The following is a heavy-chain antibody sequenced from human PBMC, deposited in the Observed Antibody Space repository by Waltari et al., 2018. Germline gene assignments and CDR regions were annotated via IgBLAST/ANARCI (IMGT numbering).Heavy chain of an antibody. CDR2: INQDGSDK. J-gene: IGHJ4*02. Sequence: EVQLVESGGGLVQPGGSLRLSCAAYGFTFSSYWVSGVRQAPGKGLEWVANINQDGSDKYYVDSVKCRFTISRDNAKNSLYLQMNSLRAEDTAVYYCAIGTYFDYWGQGTLVTVSS. CDR3: AIGTYFDY. V-gene: IGHV3-7*01. CDR1: GFTFSSYW.